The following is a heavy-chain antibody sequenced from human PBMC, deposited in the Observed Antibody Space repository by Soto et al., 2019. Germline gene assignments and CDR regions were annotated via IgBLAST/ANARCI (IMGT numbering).Heavy chain of an antibody. D-gene: IGHD6-13*01. CDR1: GFSLSTSGVG. V-gene: IGHV2-5*02. J-gene: IGHJ5*02. CDR3: ALDYSSSPMGWFDP. Sequence: SGPTLVNPTQTLTLTCTFSGFSLSTSGVGVGWIRQPPGKALEWLALIYWDDDKRYSPSLKSRLTITKDTSKNQVVLTMTNMDPLDTATYYCALDYSSSPMGWFDPWGQGTLVTAPQ. CDR2: IYWDDDK.